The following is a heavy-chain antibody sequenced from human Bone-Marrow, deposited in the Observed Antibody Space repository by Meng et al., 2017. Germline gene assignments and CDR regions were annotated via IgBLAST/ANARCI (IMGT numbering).Heavy chain of an antibody. CDR3: ARGSSWYSPHYYYGMDV. D-gene: IGHD6-13*01. CDR2: ISSSSSYI. V-gene: IGHV3-21*01. J-gene: IGHJ6*02. Sequence: GESLKISCAASGFTFSSYSMNWVRQAPGKGLEWVSSISSSSSYIYYADSVKGRFTISRDNAKNSLYLQMNSLRAEDTAVYYCARGSSWYSPHYYYGMDVWGQGTTVTVSS. CDR1: GFTFSSYS.